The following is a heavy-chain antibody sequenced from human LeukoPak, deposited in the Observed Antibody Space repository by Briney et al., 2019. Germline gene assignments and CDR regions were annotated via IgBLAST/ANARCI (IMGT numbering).Heavy chain of an antibody. CDR2: IYYSGST. D-gene: IGHD3-3*01. CDR3: QSRFLEWLLDY. Sequence: SETLSLTCTVSSGSISSYYWSWIRQPPGKGLEWIGYIYYSGSTNYNPSHKSRVTISVDTSKNQFSLKLNSVTAADTAMYYCQSRFLEWLLDYWGQGTLVTVSS. J-gene: IGHJ4*02. CDR1: SGSISSYY. V-gene: IGHV4-59*08.